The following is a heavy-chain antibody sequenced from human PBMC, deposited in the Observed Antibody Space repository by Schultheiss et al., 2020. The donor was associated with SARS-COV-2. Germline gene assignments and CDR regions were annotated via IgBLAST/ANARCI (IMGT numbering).Heavy chain of an antibody. Sequence: GSLRLSCAVSGGSISSSSYYWGWIRQPPGKGLEWIGYIYYSGSTYYNPSLKSRVTISVDTSKNQFSLKLSSVTAADTAVYYCARGRGYYDSSGSDAFDIWGQGTMVTVSS. D-gene: IGHD3-22*01. CDR2: IYYSGST. V-gene: IGHV4-61*05. J-gene: IGHJ3*02. CDR1: GGSISSSSYY. CDR3: ARGRGYYDSSGSDAFDI.